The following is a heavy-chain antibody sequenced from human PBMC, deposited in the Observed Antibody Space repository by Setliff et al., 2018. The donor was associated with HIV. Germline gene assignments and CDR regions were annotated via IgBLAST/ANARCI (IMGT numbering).Heavy chain of an antibody. CDR1: GGSISSGGYY. V-gene: IGHV4-31*03. CDR3: ARVNFLGGSSTNCPVHY. Sequence: KPSETLSLTCTVSGGSISSGGYYWSWIRQHPGKGLEWIGYIYYSGSTYYNPSLKSRVTISVDTSKNQFSLKLSSVTAADTAVFYCARVNFLGGSSTNCPVHYWGQGTLVTVSS. J-gene: IGHJ4*02. CDR2: IYYSGST. D-gene: IGHD2-2*01.